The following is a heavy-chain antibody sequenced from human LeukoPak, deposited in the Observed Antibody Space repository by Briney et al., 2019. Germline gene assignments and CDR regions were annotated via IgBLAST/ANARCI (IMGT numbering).Heavy chain of an antibody. J-gene: IGHJ4*02. CDR1: AITFSDHA. D-gene: IGHD5-18*01. V-gene: IGHV3-23*01. CDR2: IGLSGADT. Sequence: GSLRLSCAAPAITFSDHAMSWFRQAPGKGLEWVSTIGLSGADTYYADSVKGRFTISKDNSKNTLQMNSLRVEDTAIYYCAKHSGHRYGDSDCWGQGTLVTVSP. CDR3: AKHSGHRYGDSDC.